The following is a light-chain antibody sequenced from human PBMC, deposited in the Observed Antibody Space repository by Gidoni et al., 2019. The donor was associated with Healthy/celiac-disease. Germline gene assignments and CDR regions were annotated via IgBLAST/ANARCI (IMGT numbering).Light chain of an antibody. V-gene: IGKV1-33*01. CDR3: QQYDNLPLT. CDR1: QDISSY. Sequence: DVQMTQSPSSLSASVGDRVTITCQASQDISSYLNWYQQKPGKAPKLLIYGASNMATGLPSRFSGSGSGTEFTFTISSLQPEDIAAYYCQQYDNLPLTFGQGTKVEIK. J-gene: IGKJ1*01. CDR2: GAS.